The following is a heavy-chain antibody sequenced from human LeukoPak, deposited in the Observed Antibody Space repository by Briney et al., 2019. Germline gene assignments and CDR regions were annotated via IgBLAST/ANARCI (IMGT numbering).Heavy chain of an antibody. CDR2: IYTRGST. V-gene: IGHV4-4*07. Sequence: SETLSLTCTVSGGSVSSYYWSWIQQPAGKGLEWIGRIYTRGSTNYNPSLKSRVTMLVDTSKNQFSLKLSSVTAADTAVYYCARDQYLVGFDYWGQGTLVTVSS. J-gene: IGHJ4*02. D-gene: IGHD2-15*01. CDR1: GGSVSSYY. CDR3: ARDQYLVGFDY.